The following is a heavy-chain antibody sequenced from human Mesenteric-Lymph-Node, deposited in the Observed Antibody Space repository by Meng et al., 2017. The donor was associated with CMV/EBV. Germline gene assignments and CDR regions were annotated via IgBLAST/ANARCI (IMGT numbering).Heavy chain of an antibody. CDR1: GFTFSNYG. CDR2: IKEDGSGK. V-gene: IGHV3-7*01. D-gene: IGHD3-3*01. Sequence: GGSLRLSCAASGFTFSNYGMSWVRQAPGKGLEWVANIKEDGSGKHYVDSVKGRFTISRDNANNSLFLQMNRLRAEDTGVYYCARWLSYFWSGLKPFDYWGQGTLVTVSS. CDR3: ARWLSYFWSGLKPFDY. J-gene: IGHJ4*02.